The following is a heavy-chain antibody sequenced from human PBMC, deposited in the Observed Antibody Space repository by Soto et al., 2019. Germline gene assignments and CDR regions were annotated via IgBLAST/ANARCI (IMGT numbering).Heavy chain of an antibody. V-gene: IGHV3-74*01. CDR2: ITGDGNTV. J-gene: IGHJ3*02. Sequence: EVELVESGGGLVQPGGSLRLSCAASGFTFSNYWMHWVRQDPGKGLLWVARITGDGNTVSYADSVRGRFAISRDHAKDTLYLQMSRLMSEDTTVCYCVTVLHYSYAFDIWGQGAMVAVPP. D-gene: IGHD3-10*01. CDR3: VTVLHYSYAFDI. CDR1: GFTFSNYW.